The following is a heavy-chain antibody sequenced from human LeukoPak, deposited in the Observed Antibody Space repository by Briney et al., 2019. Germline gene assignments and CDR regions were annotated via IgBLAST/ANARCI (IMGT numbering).Heavy chain of an antibody. CDR3: AKHIYGVVSIQQ. J-gene: IGHJ1*01. CDR1: GFTFSSYA. V-gene: IGHV3-15*01. CDR2: IRSKTDGGTT. Sequence: GGSLRLSCAASGFTFSSYAMHWVRQAPGKGLEWVGRIRSKTDGGTTDYAVSVQGRFTISRDDSKNTLYLQMSSLKTEDTAVYYCAKHIYGVVSIQQWGQGTLVTVSS. D-gene: IGHD3-3*01.